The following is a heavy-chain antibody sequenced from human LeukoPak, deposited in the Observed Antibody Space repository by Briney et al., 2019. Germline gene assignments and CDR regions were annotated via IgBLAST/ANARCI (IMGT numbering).Heavy chain of an antibody. CDR2: ISGSGGST. CDR3: AKDLEEGETYYYDSSGYLN. D-gene: IGHD3-22*01. J-gene: IGHJ4*02. V-gene: IGHV3-23*01. Sequence: GGSLRLSCAASGFTFSSYAMSWVRQAPGKGLEWVSAISGSGGSTYYADSVKGRFTISRDNSKNTLYLQMNSLRAEDTAVYYCAKDLEEGETYYYDSSGYLNWGQGTLVTVSS. CDR1: GFTFSSYA.